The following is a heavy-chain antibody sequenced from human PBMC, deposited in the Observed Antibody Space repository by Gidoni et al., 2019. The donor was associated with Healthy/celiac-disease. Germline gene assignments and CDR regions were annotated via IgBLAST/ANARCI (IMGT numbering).Heavy chain of an antibody. Sequence: EVQLVESGGGLVQPGGSLRLSCAASGFTFSSYWMSWVRQAPGKGLEWVANIKQDGSEKYYVDSVKGRFTISRDNAKNSLYLQMNSLRAEDTAVYYCARDNGYCSSTSCYYFDYWGQGTLVTVSS. CDR3: ARDNGYCSSTSCYYFDY. J-gene: IGHJ4*02. D-gene: IGHD2-2*01. V-gene: IGHV3-7*01. CDR1: GFTFSSYW. CDR2: IKQDGSEK.